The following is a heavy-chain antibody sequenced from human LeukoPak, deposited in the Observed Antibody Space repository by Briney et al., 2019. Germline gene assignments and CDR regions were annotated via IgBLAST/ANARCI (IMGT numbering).Heavy chain of an antibody. J-gene: IGHJ4*02. CDR3: ARDSGAQSSFDY. D-gene: IGHD1-26*01. CDR1: GGSLSSYY. V-gene: IGHV4-59*01. Sequence: PSQTLSLTCTVSGGSLSSYYWSWIRQPPEKGREWIGYIYYSGSTNYNPSLKSRVTISVDTSKNQFSLKLSSVTAADTAVYYCARDSGAQSSFDYWGQGTLVTVSS. CDR2: IYYSGST.